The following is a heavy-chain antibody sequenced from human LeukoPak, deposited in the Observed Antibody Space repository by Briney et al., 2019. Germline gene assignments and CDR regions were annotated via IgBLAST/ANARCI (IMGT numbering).Heavy chain of an antibody. CDR1: GSTFTDNY. J-gene: IGHJ5*02. CDR2: ISPNSGGI. D-gene: IGHD2-15*01. V-gene: IGHV1-2*02. Sequence: ASVKVSCKASGSTFTDNYIHWVRQAPGQGLEWMGWISPNSGGINYARKFQGRVTMTRDTSIGTAYMELSRLSSDDTAVYYCATAGYCSGGSCFDWLDPWGQGTLVTVSS. CDR3: ATAGYCSGGSCFDWLDP.